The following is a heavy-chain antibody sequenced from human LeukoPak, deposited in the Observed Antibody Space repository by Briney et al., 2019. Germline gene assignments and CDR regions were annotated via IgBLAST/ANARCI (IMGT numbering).Heavy chain of an antibody. J-gene: IGHJ5*02. CDR2: ISAYNGNT. CDR3: ARKGGYYYDSSGYYYRSWFDP. D-gene: IGHD3-22*01. CDR1: GYTFTSYG. Sequence: ASVKVSCKASGYTFTSYGISWVRQAPGQGLEWMGWISAYNGNTNYAQKLQGRVTMTTGTSTSTAYMELRSLRSDDTAVYYCARKGGYYYDSSGYYYRSWFDPWGQGTLVTVSS. V-gene: IGHV1-18*01.